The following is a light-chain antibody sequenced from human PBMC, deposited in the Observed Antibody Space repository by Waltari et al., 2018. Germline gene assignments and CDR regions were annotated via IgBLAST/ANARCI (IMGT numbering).Light chain of an antibody. CDR3: CSYAGSNWV. V-gene: IGLV2-23*01. J-gene: IGLJ3*02. CDR2: GGS. Sequence: QSALTQPASVSGSPGQSITISCTGTSSDVWSYNLVSWYQQHPGKAPKLMIYGGSKPPSGVSNRFSGSKSGNTASLTISGLQAEDEADYYCCSYAGSNWVFGGGTKLTVL. CDR1: SSDVWSYNL.